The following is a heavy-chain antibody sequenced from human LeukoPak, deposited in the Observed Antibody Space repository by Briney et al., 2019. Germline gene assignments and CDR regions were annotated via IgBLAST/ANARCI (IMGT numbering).Heavy chain of an antibody. J-gene: IGHJ4*02. V-gene: IGHV4-31*03. CDR2: IYYSGST. CDR3: ARARPGGVYDSSGIAFDY. CDR1: GGSISSGGYY. D-gene: IGHD3-22*01. Sequence: SETLSLTCTVSGGSISSGGYYWSWIRQHPGKGLERIGYIYYSGSTYYNPSLKSRVTISVDTSKNQFSLKLSSVTAADTAVYYCARARPGGVYDSSGIAFDYWGQGTLVTVSS.